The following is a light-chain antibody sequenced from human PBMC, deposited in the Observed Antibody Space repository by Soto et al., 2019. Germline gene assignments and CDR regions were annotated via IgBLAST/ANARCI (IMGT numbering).Light chain of an antibody. Sequence: QLVLTQSPSASASLGASVKLTCTLSSGHGTYAIAWHQQQPEKGPRYLMKLNSDGSHTKGDGIPDRFSGSSSGAGRYLTISSLQSEDEADYYCQTWGTGTLIFGGGTKLTVL. CDR2: LNSDGSH. CDR3: QTWGTGTLI. J-gene: IGLJ2*01. CDR1: SGHGTYA. V-gene: IGLV4-69*01.